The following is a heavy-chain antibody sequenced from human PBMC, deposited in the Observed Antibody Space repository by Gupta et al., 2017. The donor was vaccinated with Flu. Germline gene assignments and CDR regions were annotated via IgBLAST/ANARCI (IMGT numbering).Heavy chain of an antibody. CDR1: GFTFNKYA. V-gene: IGHV3-23*01. D-gene: IGHD2-21*02. Sequence: EAQLLESGGGLVQPGGSLRLSCAASGFTFNKYAMRLVRQAPGKGLEWVSVISGSGDKTYYADSVKGRFTISRDNSKNTLYLQMNSLRGEDTAVYYCAKVLTPPGVHFVVVAALGAFDIWGQGTMVTVSS. CDR3: AKVLTPPGVHFVVVAALGAFDI. J-gene: IGHJ3*02. CDR2: ISGSGDKT.